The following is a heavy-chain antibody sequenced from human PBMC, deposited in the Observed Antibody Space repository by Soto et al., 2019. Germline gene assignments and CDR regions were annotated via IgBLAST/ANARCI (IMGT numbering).Heavy chain of an antibody. CDR2: INHSGST. D-gene: IGHD2-8*02. V-gene: IGHV4-34*01. J-gene: IGHJ4*02. CDR3: ARDKITGLFDY. CDR1: GGSFSGYY. Sequence: QVQLQQWGAGLLKPSETLSLTCAVYGGSFSGYYWTWIRQPPGTGLEWIGEINHSGSTNYNPSLKSRLTISVDPAENQFSLKLTSVTAADTAVYYRARDKITGLFDYWGQGTLVTVSS.